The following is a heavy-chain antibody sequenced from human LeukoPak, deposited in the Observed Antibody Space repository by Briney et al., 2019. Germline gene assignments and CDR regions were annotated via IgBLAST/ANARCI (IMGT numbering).Heavy chain of an antibody. V-gene: IGHV4-59*08. Sequence: SETLSLTCTVSGGSISSYYWSWIRQPPGKGLEWIGYIYYSGSTNYNPSLKSRVTISVDTSKNQFSLKLGSVTAADTAVYYCARPQFRDSSSTWFDPWGQGTLVTVSS. CDR2: IYYSGST. CDR3: ARPQFRDSSSTWFDP. CDR1: GGSISSYY. J-gene: IGHJ5*02. D-gene: IGHD6-13*01.